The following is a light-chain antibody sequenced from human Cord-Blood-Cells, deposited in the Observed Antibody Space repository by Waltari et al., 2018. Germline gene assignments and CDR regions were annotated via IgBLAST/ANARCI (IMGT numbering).Light chain of an antibody. V-gene: IGKV3-15*01. Sequence: EIVMTQSPATLSVSPGERATLSCRSSQSVSSNLAWYQQKPGKAPSLLIYGASTSATGIPARFSGSGYGTEFTLTISSLQSEDFAVYYCQQYNNWPPYTFGQGTKLEIK. J-gene: IGKJ2*01. CDR2: GAS. CDR3: QQYNNWPPYT. CDR1: QSVSSN.